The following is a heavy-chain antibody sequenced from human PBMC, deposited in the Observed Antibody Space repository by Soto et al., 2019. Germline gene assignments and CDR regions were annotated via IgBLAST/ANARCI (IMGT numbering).Heavy chain of an antibody. CDR1: GFTFSSYG. CDR2: IWYDGSNK. J-gene: IGHJ4*02. Sequence: GGSLRLSCAASGFTFSSYGMHWVRQAPGKGLEWVAVIWYDGSNKYYADSVKGRFTISRDNSKNTLYLQMNSLRAEDTAVYYCARGWHTSPCDYWGQGTLVTVSS. CDR3: ARGWHTSPCDY. V-gene: IGHV3-33*01.